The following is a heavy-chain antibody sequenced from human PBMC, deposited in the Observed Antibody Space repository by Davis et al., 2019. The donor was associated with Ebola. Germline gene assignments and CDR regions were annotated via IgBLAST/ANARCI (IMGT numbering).Heavy chain of an antibody. V-gene: IGHV4-39*01. CDR2: IHYTGST. D-gene: IGHD3-9*01. Sequence: PSETLSLTCTVSGGSISSSSYYWGWIRQPPGKGLEWIGSIHYTGSTYSNPSLKSRVTISVDTSKNQFFLKLSPVTAADTAVYYCARHSRRNVLRYFDWLFYYWGQGTLVTVSS. CDR1: GGSISSSSYY. CDR3: ARHSRRNVLRYFDWLFYY. J-gene: IGHJ4*02.